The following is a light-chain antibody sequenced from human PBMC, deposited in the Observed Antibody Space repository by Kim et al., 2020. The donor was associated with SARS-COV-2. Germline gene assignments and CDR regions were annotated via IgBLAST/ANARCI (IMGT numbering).Light chain of an antibody. CDR2: GAS. CDR1: QSVSSSY. V-gene: IGKV3-20*01. CDR3: LQYRTSPLT. J-gene: IGKJ4*01. Sequence: EIVLPQSPSPLSLSPGERATLSCRASQSVSSSYLAWYQQKPGQAPRLPIYGASSRASGIPDRFSGSGSGTDFTLTISRLEPEDFAVYYCLQYRTSPLTFGGGTKVDIK.